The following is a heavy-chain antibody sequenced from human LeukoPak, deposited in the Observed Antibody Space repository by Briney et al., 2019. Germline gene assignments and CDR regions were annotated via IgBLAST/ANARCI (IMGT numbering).Heavy chain of an antibody. CDR3: ASWGYYGDLYFDY. Sequence: MTSETLSLTCTVSGGSISSYYWSWIRQPPGKGLEWIGYIYYSGSTNYNPSLKSRVTISVDTSKNQFSLKLSSVTAADTAVYYCASWGYYGDLYFDYWGQGTLVTVSS. V-gene: IGHV4-59*08. CDR2: IYYSGST. J-gene: IGHJ4*02. D-gene: IGHD4-17*01. CDR1: GGSISSYY.